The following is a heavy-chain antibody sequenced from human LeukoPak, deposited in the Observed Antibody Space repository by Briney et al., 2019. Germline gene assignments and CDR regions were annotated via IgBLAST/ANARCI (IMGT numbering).Heavy chain of an antibody. CDR3: ARSSSPAAASFDY. V-gene: IGHV3-64*01. Sequence: SGGSLRLSCAASGFTFSSYATHWVRQAPGKGLEYVSAISSNGGSTYYANSVKGRFTISRDNSKNTLYLQMGSLRAEDMAVYYCARSSSPAAASFDYWGQGTLVTVSS. CDR2: ISSNGGST. D-gene: IGHD6-13*01. J-gene: IGHJ4*02. CDR1: GFTFSSYA.